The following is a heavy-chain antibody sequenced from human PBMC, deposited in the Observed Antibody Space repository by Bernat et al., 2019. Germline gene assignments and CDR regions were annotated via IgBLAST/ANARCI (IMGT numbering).Heavy chain of an antibody. CDR2: IYYSGST. Sequence: QVQLQQWGAGLLKPSETLSLTCAVYGGSFSGYYWSWIRQHPGKGLEWIGYIYYSGSTYYNPSLKSRVTISVDTSKNQFSLKLSSVTAADTAVYYCAREYCSSTSCYVDYWGQGTLVTVSS. V-gene: IGHV4-34*01. D-gene: IGHD2-2*01. CDR3: AREYCSSTSCYVDY. CDR1: GGSFSGYY. J-gene: IGHJ4*02.